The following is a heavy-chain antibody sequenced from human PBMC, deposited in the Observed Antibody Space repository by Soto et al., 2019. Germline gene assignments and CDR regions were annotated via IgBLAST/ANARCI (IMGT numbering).Heavy chain of an antibody. D-gene: IGHD3-9*01. CDR2: INAGNGNT. J-gene: IGHJ4*02. CDR3: ARGYSDWLPYFDY. Sequence: ASVKVSCKASGYTFSSYAMHWVRQAPGQRLEWMGWINAGNGNTKYSQKFQGRVTITRDTSASTAYMELSSLRSEDTAVYFCARGYSDWLPYFDYWGQGSLVTVSS. V-gene: IGHV1-3*01. CDR1: GYTFSSYA.